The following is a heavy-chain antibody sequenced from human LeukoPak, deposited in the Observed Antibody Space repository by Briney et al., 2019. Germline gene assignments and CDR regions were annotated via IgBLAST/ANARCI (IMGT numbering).Heavy chain of an antibody. CDR2: IIPIFGTA. CDR1: GGTFSSYA. CDR3: AREGRIAAAGTFDY. J-gene: IGHJ4*02. Sequence: VASVKVSCKASGGTFSSYAISWVRQAPGQGLEWMGGIIPIFGTANYAQKFQGRVTITADESTSTAYMELSSPRSEDTAVYYCAREGRIAAAGTFDYWGQGTLVTVSS. D-gene: IGHD6-13*01. V-gene: IGHV1-69*13.